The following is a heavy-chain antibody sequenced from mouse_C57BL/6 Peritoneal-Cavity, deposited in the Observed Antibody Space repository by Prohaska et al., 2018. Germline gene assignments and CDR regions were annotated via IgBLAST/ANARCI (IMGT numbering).Heavy chain of an antibody. CDR2: IDPANGNT. Sequence: GRIDPANGNTKYAPKFQGKATITADTSSNTAYLQLSSLTSEDTAIYYCARGYYGSSYDAYWGQGTLVTVSA. D-gene: IGHD1-1*01. V-gene: IGHV14-3*01. J-gene: IGHJ3*01. CDR3: ARGYYGSSYDAY.